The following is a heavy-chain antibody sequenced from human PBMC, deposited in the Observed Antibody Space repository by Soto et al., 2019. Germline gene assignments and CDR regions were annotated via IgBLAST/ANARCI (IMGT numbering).Heavy chain of an antibody. CDR2: ISYDGTNK. CDR3: AKSHSIGWYHLDY. D-gene: IGHD6-19*01. Sequence: QVQLVESGGGVVQPGRSLRLSCAASGFTFSTYAMHWVRQAPGKGLEWVAVISYDGTNKYYADSVKGRFTISRDNSKNTLFLQMNSLSTEDTAVYYCAKSHSIGWYHLDYWGQGTLVTASS. CDR1: GFTFSTYA. V-gene: IGHV3-30*18. J-gene: IGHJ4*02.